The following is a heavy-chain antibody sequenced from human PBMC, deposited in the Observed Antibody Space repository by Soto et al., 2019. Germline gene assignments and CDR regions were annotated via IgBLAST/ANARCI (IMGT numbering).Heavy chain of an antibody. J-gene: IGHJ5*02. CDR3: ASNGHGYYLGWFDP. D-gene: IGHD2-15*01. V-gene: IGHV1-69*06. CDR2: IIPIFGTA. Sequence: QVQLVQSGAEVKKPGSSVKVSCKASGGTFSRYAISWVRQAPGQGLEWMGGIIPIFGTANYAQKFQGRVTITADKSTSTAYMELSSLRSEDTAVYYCASNGHGYYLGWFDPWGQGTLVTVSS. CDR1: GGTFSRYA.